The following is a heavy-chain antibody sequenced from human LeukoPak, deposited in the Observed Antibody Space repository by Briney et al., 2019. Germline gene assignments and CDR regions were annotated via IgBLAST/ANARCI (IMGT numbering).Heavy chain of an antibody. Sequence: PGGSLRLSCVVSGFTFRSHWMSWVRQAPGKGLEWVANINFDGSEKHHVDSVKGRFTISRGNAKNSLYLQMNSLRADDTAVYYCARDHVSPGLIFDYWGQGTLVTVSS. D-gene: IGHD3-16*01. CDR2: INFDGSEK. CDR1: GFTFRSHW. CDR3: ARDHVSPGLIFDY. J-gene: IGHJ4*02. V-gene: IGHV3-7*03.